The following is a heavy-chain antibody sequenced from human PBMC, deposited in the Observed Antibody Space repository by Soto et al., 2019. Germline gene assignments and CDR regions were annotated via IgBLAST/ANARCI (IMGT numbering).Heavy chain of an antibody. CDR3: AREGYNSVWFDP. CDR1: GFIFSSYG. J-gene: IGHJ5*02. Sequence: EVQLVESGGGLVKPGGSLRLSCAASGFIFSSYGVNWVCQAPGKGLEWVSYISRSGDTIYYAGSVKGRFTISRDNAKDSLYLQMNSLRAEDTAVYYCAREGYNSVWFDPWGQGTLVTVSS. D-gene: IGHD1-26*01. CDR2: ISRSGDTI. V-gene: IGHV3-48*03.